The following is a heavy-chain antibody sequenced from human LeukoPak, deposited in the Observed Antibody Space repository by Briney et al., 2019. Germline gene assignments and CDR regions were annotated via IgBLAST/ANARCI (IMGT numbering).Heavy chain of an antibody. D-gene: IGHD3-3*01. J-gene: IGHJ4*02. CDR1: GFAVNGDN. CDR2: IYSDYDDGHT. V-gene: IGHV3-66*02. Sequence: GGPLRLSCAASGFAVNGDNMSWVRQAPGKRLEWVSVIYSDYDDGHTNYADSVRGRFTISRDNSKNMVYLQMNSLRVEDTAVYYCSKRSGGYYDHWGQGTLVTVSS. CDR3: SKRSGGYYDH.